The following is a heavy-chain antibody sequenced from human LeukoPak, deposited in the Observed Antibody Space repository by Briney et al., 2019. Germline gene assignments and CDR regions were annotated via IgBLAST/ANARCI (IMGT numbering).Heavy chain of an antibody. CDR3: ARLGSSGSYALDY. J-gene: IGHJ4*02. CDR1: GYTFTGYY. V-gene: IGHV1-2*04. D-gene: IGHD3-10*01. CDR2: INPNSGGT. Sequence: ASVKVSCKASGYTFTGYYMHWVRQAPGQGLEWMGWINPNSGGTNYAQKFQGWVTMTRDTSISTAYMELSRLRSDDTAVYYCARLGSSGSYALDYWGQGTLVTVPS.